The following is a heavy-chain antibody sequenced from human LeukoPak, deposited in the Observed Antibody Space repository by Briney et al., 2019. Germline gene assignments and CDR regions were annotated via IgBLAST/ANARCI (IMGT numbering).Heavy chain of an antibody. J-gene: IGHJ4*02. CDR1: GYTFNNYA. CDR2: INCGNGKT. Sequence: ASVKVSCKASGYTFNNYAMQWVRQAPGQRLEWMGWINCGNGKTKYSEKFQGRVTITRDTSATTAYMDLSSLRSEDTAVYYCARSIWYNRQYYFYYWGPGTLVTVSS. V-gene: IGHV1-3*01. D-gene: IGHD6-13*01. CDR3: ARSIWYNRQYYFYY.